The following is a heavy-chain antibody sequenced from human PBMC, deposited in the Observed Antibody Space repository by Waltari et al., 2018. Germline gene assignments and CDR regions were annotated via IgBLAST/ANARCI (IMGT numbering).Heavy chain of an antibody. V-gene: IGHV1-46*04. D-gene: IGHD6-13*01. J-gene: IGHJ4*02. CDR1: GYTLSTYY. CDR3: ARSHVGDSSWPGDY. CDR2: INPSGGAT. Sequence: QVQLVQSGAEVKKPGASVRISCEASGYTLSTYYIHWVRQAPGQGLEWMGIINPSGGATTNAQKVPDRITLTRDTSTSTVYMTLRSLTSEDTAVYYCARSHVGDSSWPGDYWGQGTLVSVSS.